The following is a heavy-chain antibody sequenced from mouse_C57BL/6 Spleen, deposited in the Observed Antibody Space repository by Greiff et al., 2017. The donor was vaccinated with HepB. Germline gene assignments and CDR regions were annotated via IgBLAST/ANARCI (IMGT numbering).Heavy chain of an antibody. Sequence: QVQLQQPGAELVRPGSSVKLSCKASGYTFTSYWLDWVKQRPGQGLEWIGNIYPSDSETHYNQKFKDKATLTVDKSSSTAYMQLSSLTSEDSAVYYCARSRSNYAMDYWGQGTSVTVSS. CDR1: GYTFTSYW. V-gene: IGHV1-61*01. CDR2: IYPSDSET. D-gene: IGHD5-1*01. CDR3: ARSRSNYAMDY. J-gene: IGHJ4*01.